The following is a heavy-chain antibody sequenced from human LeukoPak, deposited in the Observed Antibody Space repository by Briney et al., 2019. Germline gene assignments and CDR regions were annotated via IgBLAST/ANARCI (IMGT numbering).Heavy chain of an antibody. D-gene: IGHD1-26*01. CDR1: GYSINSDYD. CDR3: GNCIGRPNTGIDS. Sequence: WETLSLTCVVSGYSINSDYDRGWIRQSPGKEVGWIVRIYYSGITSYNPSLKTRVILSAETSKKQFSLDLNSVTARDTGVYYRGNCIGRPNTGIDSWGEGTLLTVSS. V-gene: IGHV4-38-2*01. J-gene: IGHJ4*02. CDR2: IYYSGIT.